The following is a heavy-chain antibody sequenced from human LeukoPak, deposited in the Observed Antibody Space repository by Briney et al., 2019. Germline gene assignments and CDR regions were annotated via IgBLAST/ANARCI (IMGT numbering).Heavy chain of an antibody. CDR3: ARGSRVFAHYDSSGYYSAFDI. Sequence: GDSLKISCKGSGYNFTTYWIGWVRQMPGKGLEWMGIIYPVDSETRYSPSFQGQVTISADKSISTAYLQCSSLKASDTAMYYCARGSRVFAHYDSSGYYSAFDIWGQGTMVTVSS. V-gene: IGHV5-51*01. J-gene: IGHJ3*02. D-gene: IGHD3-22*01. CDR2: IYPVDSET. CDR1: GYNFTTYW.